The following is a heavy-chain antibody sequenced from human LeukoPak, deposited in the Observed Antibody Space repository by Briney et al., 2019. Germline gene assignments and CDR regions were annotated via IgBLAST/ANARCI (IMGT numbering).Heavy chain of an antibody. D-gene: IGHD7-27*01. J-gene: IGHJ4*02. CDR2: ISYDGSNK. CDR3: ARGNWGSGY. CDR1: GFTFSSYA. Sequence: GGSLRLSCAASGFTFSSYAMHWVRQAPGKGLEWVAVISYDGSNKYYADSVKGRFTISRDNSKNTLYLQMNSLRAEDTAVYYCARGNWGSGYWGQGTLVTVS. V-gene: IGHV3-30-3*01.